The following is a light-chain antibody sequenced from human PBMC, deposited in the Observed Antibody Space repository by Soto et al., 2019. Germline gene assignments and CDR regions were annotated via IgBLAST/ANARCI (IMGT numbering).Light chain of an antibody. CDR1: TGAVTSGHY. V-gene: IGLV7-46*01. CDR2: DTS. Sequence: QAVVTQEPSLTVSPGGTVTLTCGSSTGAVTSGHYPYWFQQKPGQAPRTLIYDTSNKHSWTPARFSGSLLGGKAALTLSGAQPEDEAEYYCFLSYSGARPSKEFGGGTKVTVL. J-gene: IGLJ3*02. CDR3: FLSYSGARPSKE.